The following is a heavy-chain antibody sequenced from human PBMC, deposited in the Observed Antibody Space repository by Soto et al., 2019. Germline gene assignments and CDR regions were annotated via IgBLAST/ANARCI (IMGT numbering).Heavy chain of an antibody. J-gene: IGHJ6*03. CDR1: GYTFTSYY. Sequence: ASVKVSCTASGYTFTSYYMHWVRQAPGQGLEWMGIINPSGGSTSYAQKFQGRVTMTRDTSTSTVYMELSSLRSEDTAVYYCARERSPVAGYYYYYMDVWGKGTTVTVSS. CDR2: INPSGGST. V-gene: IGHV1-46*03. D-gene: IGHD6-19*01. CDR3: ARERSPVAGYYYYYMDV.